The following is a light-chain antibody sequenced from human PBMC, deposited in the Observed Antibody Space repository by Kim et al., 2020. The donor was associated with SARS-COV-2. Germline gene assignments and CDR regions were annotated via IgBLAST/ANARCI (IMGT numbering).Light chain of an antibody. CDR1: QGIVNS. CDR2: AAS. J-gene: IGKJ4*01. V-gene: IGKV1-9*01. Sequence: DIQLTLSPSLLSASVGDRVTISCRASQGIVNSLAWYQQKPGKAPDLLIYAASTLQSGVPSRFSGSGSGTEFTLTISSLQPEDFATYVCQQLNSYPLTFGGGTKVDIK. CDR3: QQLNSYPLT.